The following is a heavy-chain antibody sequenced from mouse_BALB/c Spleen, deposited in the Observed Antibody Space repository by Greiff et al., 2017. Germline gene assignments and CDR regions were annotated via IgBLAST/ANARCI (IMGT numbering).Heavy chain of an antibody. J-gene: IGHJ3*01. D-gene: IGHD1-1*01. CDR2: IWGGGST. CDR1: GFSLSRYS. CDR3: ARKGPNSSHGFAY. V-gene: IGHV2-6-4*01. Sequence: QVQLKESGPGLVAPSQSLSITCTVSGFSLSRYSVHWVRQPPGKGLEWLGMIWGGGSTDYNAAFISRLSISKDNSKSQVFFKMNSLQANDTAIYYCARKGPNSSHGFAYWGQGTLVTVSA.